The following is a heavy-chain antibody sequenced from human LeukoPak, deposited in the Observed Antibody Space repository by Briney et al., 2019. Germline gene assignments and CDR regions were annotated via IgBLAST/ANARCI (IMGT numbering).Heavy chain of an antibody. CDR2: ISWNSGSI. CDR1: GFTFDDYA. CDR3: AEAHHKRLYCGPMGFDI. Sequence: GGSLRLSCAASGFTFDDYAMHWVRQAPGKGLEWVSGISWNSGSIGYADSVKGRFTISRDNAKNSLYLQMNSLRAEDTALYYCAEAHHKRLYCGPMGFDIWGQGTMVTVSS. J-gene: IGHJ3*02. V-gene: IGHV3-9*01. D-gene: IGHD2-8*02.